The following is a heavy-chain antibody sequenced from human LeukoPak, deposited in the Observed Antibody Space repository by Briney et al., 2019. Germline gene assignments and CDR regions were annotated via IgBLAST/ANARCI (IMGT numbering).Heavy chain of an antibody. Sequence: ASVKVSCKASAYTFTDYYMHWVRQAPGQGLEWLGWINPNSGGTNYAQKFQGRVTMTRDTSINTAYMELSSLRSDDTAVYYCARGFSSGWYYYWGQGTLVTVSS. D-gene: IGHD6-19*01. J-gene: IGHJ4*02. CDR1: AYTFTDYY. V-gene: IGHV1-2*02. CDR3: ARGFSSGWYYY. CDR2: INPNSGGT.